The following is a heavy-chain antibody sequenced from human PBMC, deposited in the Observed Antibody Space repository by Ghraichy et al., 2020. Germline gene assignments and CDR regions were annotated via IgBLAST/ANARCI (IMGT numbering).Heavy chain of an antibody. J-gene: IGHJ6*02. D-gene: IGHD3-16*01. CDR3: AKDIKPSVLGGGDYYYYGMDV. V-gene: IGHV3-43*01. CDR2: ISWDGGST. CDR1: GFTFDDYT. Sequence: GESLNISCAASGFTFDDYTMHWVRQAPGKGLEWVSLISWDGGSTYYADSVKGRFTISRDNSKNSLYLQMNSLRTEDTALYYCAKDIKPSVLGGGDYYYYGMDVWGQGTTVTVSS.